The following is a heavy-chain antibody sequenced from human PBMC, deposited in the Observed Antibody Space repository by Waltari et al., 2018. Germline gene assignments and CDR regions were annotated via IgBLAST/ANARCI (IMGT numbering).Heavy chain of an antibody. CDR3: AYSGSYYTPISY. J-gene: IGHJ4*02. Sequence: EVQLVESGGGLVKPGGSLRRACAASGLTVRSYRRNWVRQAPGKGLEWVSSISSSSSYIYYADSVKGRFTISRDNAKNSLYLQMNSLRAEDTAVYYCAYSGSYYTPISYWGQGTLVTVSS. D-gene: IGHD1-26*01. CDR1: GLTVRSYR. CDR2: ISSSSSYI. V-gene: IGHV3-21*01.